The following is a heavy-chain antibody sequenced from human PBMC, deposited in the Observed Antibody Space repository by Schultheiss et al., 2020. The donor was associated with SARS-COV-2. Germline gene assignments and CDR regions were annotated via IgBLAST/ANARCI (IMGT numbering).Heavy chain of an antibody. CDR3: ARERVLYSSSWSWLFDY. CDR2: MNPNSGNT. D-gene: IGHD6-13*01. CDR1: GYTFTSYG. V-gene: IGHV1-8*02. J-gene: IGHJ4*02. Sequence: SVKVSCKASGYTFTSYGISWVRQATGQGLEWMGWMNPNSGNTGYAQKFQGRVTMTRNTSISTAYMELSSLRSEDTAVYYCARERVLYSSSWSWLFDYWGQGTLVTVSS.